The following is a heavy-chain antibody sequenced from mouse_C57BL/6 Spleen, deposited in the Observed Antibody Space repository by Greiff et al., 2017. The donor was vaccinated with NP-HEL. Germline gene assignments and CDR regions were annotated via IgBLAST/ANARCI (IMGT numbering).Heavy chain of an antibody. V-gene: IGHV1-19*01. CDR3: ARQGYYGRFAY. CDR2: INPYNGGT. D-gene: IGHD1-1*01. Sequence: EVHLVESGPVLVKPGASVKMSCKASGYTFTDYYMNWVKQSHGKSLEWIGVINPYNGGTSYNQKFKGKATLTVDKSSSTAYMELNSLTSEDSAVYYCARQGYYGRFAYWGQGTLVTVSA. J-gene: IGHJ3*01. CDR1: GYTFTDYY.